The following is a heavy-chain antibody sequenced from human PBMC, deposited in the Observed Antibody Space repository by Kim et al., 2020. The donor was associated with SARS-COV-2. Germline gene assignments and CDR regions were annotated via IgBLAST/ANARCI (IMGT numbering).Heavy chain of an antibody. CDR3: AKGDFGSCPGTSCHGYFQY. J-gene: IGHJ4*02. V-gene: IGHV3-9*01. Sequence: GGSLRLSCEASGFTFGDSAMYWVRQVPGKGLEWVSGMTWNADSIGYAVSVMGRFTISRDNAKNSLYLHMNSLRAEDTAFYYCAKGDFGSCPGTSCHGYFQYWGQGTLVTVSS. D-gene: IGHD2-8*02. CDR2: MTWNADSI. CDR1: GFTFGDSA.